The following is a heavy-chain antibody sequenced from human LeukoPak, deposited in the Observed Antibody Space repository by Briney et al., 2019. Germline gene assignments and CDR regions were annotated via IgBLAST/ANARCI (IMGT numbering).Heavy chain of an antibody. V-gene: IGHV3-43*01. D-gene: IGHD6-13*01. J-gene: IGHJ4*02. Sequence: GVLRLSCAAFGFTFDDYTMHWVRQAPGKGLEWVSLISWDGGSTYYADSVKGRFTISRDNSKNSLYLQMNSLRTEDTALYYCAKDLDSSSWYYAFDYWGQGTLVTVSS. CDR1: GFTFDDYT. CDR3: AKDLDSSSWYYAFDY. CDR2: ISWDGGST.